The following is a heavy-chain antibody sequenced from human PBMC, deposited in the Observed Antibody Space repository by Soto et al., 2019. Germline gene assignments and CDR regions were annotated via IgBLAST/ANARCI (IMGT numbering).Heavy chain of an antibody. CDR2: IYYSGST. CDR1: GGSISSYY. Sequence: SETLSLTCTVSGGSISSYYWSWIRQPPGKGLEWIGYIYYSGSTNYNPSLKSRVTISVDTSKNQFSLKLSSVTAADTAVYYCARQRGGSIDYWGQGTLVTVSS. V-gene: IGHV4-59*08. D-gene: IGHD5-12*01. CDR3: ARQRGGSIDY. J-gene: IGHJ4*02.